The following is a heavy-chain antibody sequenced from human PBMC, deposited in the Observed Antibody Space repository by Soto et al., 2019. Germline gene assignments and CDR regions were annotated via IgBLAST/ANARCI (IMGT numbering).Heavy chain of an antibody. CDR2: IISKADGGTT. CDR1: EFTFSNAW. CDR3: TDGLDV. J-gene: IGHJ6*02. V-gene: IGHV3-15*06. Sequence: GGSLRLSCAASEFTFSNAWMSWVRQAPGKGLEWVGRIISKADGGTTHYAAPVKGRFTISRDDLENMLFLQMNSLKTEDTALYYCTDGLDVWGPGTTVTVSS.